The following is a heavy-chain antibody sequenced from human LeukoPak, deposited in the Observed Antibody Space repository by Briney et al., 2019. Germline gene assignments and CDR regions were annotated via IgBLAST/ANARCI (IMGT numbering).Heavy chain of an antibody. CDR3: ARGGSYYYDSSGYFYY. J-gene: IGHJ4*02. CDR2: ISAYNGNT. CDR1: GYTFTSYG. V-gene: IGHV1-18*01. Sequence: GASVKVSCKASGYTFTSYGTSWVRQAPGQGLEWMGWISAYNGNTNYAQKLQGRVTMTTDTSTSTAYMELRSLRSDDTAVYYCARGGSYYYDSSGYFYYWGQGTLVTVSS. D-gene: IGHD3-22*01.